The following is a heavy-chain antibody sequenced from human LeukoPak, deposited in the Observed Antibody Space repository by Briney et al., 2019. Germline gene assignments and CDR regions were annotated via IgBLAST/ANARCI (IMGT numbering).Heavy chain of an antibody. D-gene: IGHD3-16*02. J-gene: IGHJ6*03. CDR1: GFTFSSYA. CDR3: ARGYPGYMDV. Sequence: GGSLRLSCAASGFTFSSYAMHWVRQAPGKGLEWVAVISYDGSNKYYADSVKGRFTISRDNSKNTLYLQMNSLRAEDTAVYYCARGYPGYMDVWGKGTTVTVPS. CDR2: ISYDGSNK. V-gene: IGHV3-30*16.